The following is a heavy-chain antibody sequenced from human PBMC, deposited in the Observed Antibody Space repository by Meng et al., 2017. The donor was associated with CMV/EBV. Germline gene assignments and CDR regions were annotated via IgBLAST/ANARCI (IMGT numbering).Heavy chain of an antibody. V-gene: IGHV3-48*04. J-gene: IGHJ4*02. CDR1: GFTFSSYS. CDR3: ARAADLEWLLLNFDY. CDR2: ISSSSSTI. Sequence: GESLKISCAASGFTFSSYSMNWVRQAPGKGLEWVSYISSSSSTIYYADSVKGRFTISRDNAKNSLYLQMNSLRAEDTAVYYCARAADLEWLLLNFDYWGQGTLVTVSS. D-gene: IGHD3-3*01.